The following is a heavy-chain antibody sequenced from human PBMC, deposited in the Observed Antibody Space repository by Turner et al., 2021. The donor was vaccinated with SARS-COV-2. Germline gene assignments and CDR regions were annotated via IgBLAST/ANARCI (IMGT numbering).Heavy chain of an antibody. J-gene: IGHJ4*02. Sequence: QVQLVESGGGVVQPGCSLSLSCAASGFTFSSYVMHWVRQAPSKVVGWVAVISYDGSNKYYADSGRGRFTISRDNSKNTLYLQMNSLRAEDTAVYYCARDSGDFDYWGQGTLVTVSS. CDR2: ISYDGSNK. D-gene: IGHD3-10*01. CDR1: GFTFSSYV. CDR3: ARDSGDFDY. V-gene: IGHV3-30-3*01.